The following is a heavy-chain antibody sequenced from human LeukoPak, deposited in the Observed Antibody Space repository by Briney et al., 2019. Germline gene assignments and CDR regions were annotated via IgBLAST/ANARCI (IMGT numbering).Heavy chain of an antibody. CDR2: ISGTSTYT. CDR1: GFTFSDYY. V-gene: IGHV3-11*06. Sequence: GGSLRLSCAASGFTFSDYYTSWIRQAPGKGLEWVSYISGTSTYTNYADSVKGRFTISRDNSKNTLYLQMNTLRPEDAALYFCAKDRTQIATYYFDYWGQGTLVTVPS. D-gene: IGHD2-15*01. CDR3: AKDRTQIATYYFDY. J-gene: IGHJ4*02.